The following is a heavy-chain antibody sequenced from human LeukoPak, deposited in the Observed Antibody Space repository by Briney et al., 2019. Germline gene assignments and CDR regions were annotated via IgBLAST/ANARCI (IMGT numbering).Heavy chain of an antibody. CDR3: ARDSGTGSYDSSGYYVDAFDI. Sequence: ASVNVSCKASGYTFTSYYMHWVRQAPGQGLEWMGIINPSGGSTSYAQKFQGRVTMTRDMSTSTVYMELSSLRSEDTAVYYCARDSGTGSYDSSGYYVDAFDIWGQGTMVTVSS. J-gene: IGHJ3*02. D-gene: IGHD3-22*01. CDR1: GYTFTSYY. V-gene: IGHV1-46*01. CDR2: INPSGGST.